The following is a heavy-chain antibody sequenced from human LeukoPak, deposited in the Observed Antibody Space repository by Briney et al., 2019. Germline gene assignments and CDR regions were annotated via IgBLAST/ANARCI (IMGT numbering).Heavy chain of an antibody. Sequence: GASVKVSCKASGGTFSSYAISWVRQAPGQGLEWMGGIIPIFGTANYAQKFQGRVTITADESTSTAYMELSSLRSEDTAVYYCARGGSGSKNRQIDYWGQGTLVTVSS. CDR3: ARGGSGSKNRQIDY. CDR1: GGTFSSYA. V-gene: IGHV1-69*13. J-gene: IGHJ4*02. CDR2: IIPIFGTA. D-gene: IGHD5-12*01.